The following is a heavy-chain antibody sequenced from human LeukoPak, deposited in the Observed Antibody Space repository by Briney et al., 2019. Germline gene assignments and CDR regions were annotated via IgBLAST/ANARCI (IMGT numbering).Heavy chain of an antibody. CDR3: AMITFGGVIGLDY. D-gene: IGHD3-16*02. V-gene: IGHV4-39*07. CDR2: IYYSGSS. Sequence: PSETLSLTCTVSGGSISSSSYYWGWIRQPPGKGLEWIGSIYYSGSSNYNPSLKSRVTISLDKSKNQFSLELSSVTAADTAVYYCAMITFGGVIGLDYWGQGSLVTVFS. CDR1: GGSISSSSYY. J-gene: IGHJ4*02.